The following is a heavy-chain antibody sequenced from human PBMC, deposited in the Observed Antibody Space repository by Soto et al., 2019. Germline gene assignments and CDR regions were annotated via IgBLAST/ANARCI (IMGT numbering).Heavy chain of an antibody. V-gene: IGHV4-4*02. CDR1: GGSISSSNW. D-gene: IGHD2-15*01. Sequence: SETLSLTCAVSGGSISSSNWWSWVRQPPGKGLEWIGEIYHSGSTNYNPSLKSRVTISVDKSKNQFSLKLSSVTAADTAVYYCARDLCSGGSCYGYWGQGTLVTVPQ. J-gene: IGHJ4*02. CDR3: ARDLCSGGSCYGY. CDR2: IYHSGST.